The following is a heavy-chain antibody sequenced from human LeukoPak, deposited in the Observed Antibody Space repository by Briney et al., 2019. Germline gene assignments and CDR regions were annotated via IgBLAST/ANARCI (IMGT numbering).Heavy chain of an antibody. CDR2: ISSSGSTI. D-gene: IGHD2-2*01. V-gene: IGHV3-48*04. J-gene: IGHJ6*03. CDR3: ARRGREYCSSTSCYALRLYYYYYMDV. Sequence: GGSLRLSCAASGFTFSDYSMNWVRQAPGKGLEWVSYISSSGSTIYYADSVKGRFTISRDNAKNSLYLQMNSLRAEDTAVYYCARRGREYCSSTSCYALRLYYYYYMDVWGKGTTVTVSS. CDR1: GFTFSDYS.